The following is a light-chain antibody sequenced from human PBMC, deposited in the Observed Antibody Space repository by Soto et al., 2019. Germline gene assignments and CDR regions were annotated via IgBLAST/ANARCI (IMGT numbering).Light chain of an antibody. CDR1: QSIIVW. CDR2: KAS. J-gene: IGKJ1*01. V-gene: IGKV1-5*03. Sequence: IQMTHSRSTLSASVGARVTITCRASQSIIVWLAWYQQKAGKAPNLLIYKASRLESGVPSRFSGSGSETEFTLTISSLQPDDFATYYCQQYNSYSRALGQGTKVDIK. CDR3: QQYNSYSRA.